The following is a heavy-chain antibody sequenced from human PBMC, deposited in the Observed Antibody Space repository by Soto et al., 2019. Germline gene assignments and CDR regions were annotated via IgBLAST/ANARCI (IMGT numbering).Heavy chain of an antibody. Sequence: EVQLLESGGGLVQPGGSLRLDCAASGFTFSSYAMSWVRQAPGKGLEWVSSISGNGGTTDYADSVKGRFTISRDNSKNTLYLQVNSLRVEDTAVYYCATDDKPSSIRLTEFLQHWGQGTLVTVSS. V-gene: IGHV3-23*01. CDR2: ISGNGGTT. CDR3: ATDDKPSSIRLTEFLQH. J-gene: IGHJ1*01. CDR1: GFTFSSYA. D-gene: IGHD3-3*02.